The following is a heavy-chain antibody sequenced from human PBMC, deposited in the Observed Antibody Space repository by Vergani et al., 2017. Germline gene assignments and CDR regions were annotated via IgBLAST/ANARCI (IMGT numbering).Heavy chain of an antibody. CDR1: GGSISSYY. Sequence: QVQLQESGPGLVKPSETLSLTCTVSGGSISSYYWSWIRQPPGKGLEWIGYIYYSGSTNYNPSLKSRVTISVDTSKNQFSLKLSSVTAADTAVYYCARVGELGYCTNGVCSGWFDPWGQGTLVTVSS. V-gene: IGHV4-59*01. CDR2: IYYSGST. CDR3: ARVGELGYCTNGVCSGWFDP. J-gene: IGHJ5*02. D-gene: IGHD2-8*01.